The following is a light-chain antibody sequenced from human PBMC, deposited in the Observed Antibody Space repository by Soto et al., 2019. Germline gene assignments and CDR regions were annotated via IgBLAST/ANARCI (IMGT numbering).Light chain of an antibody. CDR1: SSDVGGYNY. CDR3: SSYTSSSTLYV. CDR2: DVS. V-gene: IGLV2-14*01. J-gene: IGLJ1*01. Sequence: QSVLNQPASVSGSPGQSITISCTGTSSDVGGYNYVSWYQQHPGKAPKLMIYDVSNRPSGVSNRFSGSKSGNTASLTISELQAEVEADYYCSSYTSSSTLYVFGTGTKVTVL.